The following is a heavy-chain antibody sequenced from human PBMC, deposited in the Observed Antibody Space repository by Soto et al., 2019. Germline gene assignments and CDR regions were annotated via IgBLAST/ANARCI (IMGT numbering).Heavy chain of an antibody. D-gene: IGHD1-7*01. CDR1: GYTFTNYG. J-gene: IGHJ5*02. Sequence: ASVKVSCKASGYTFTNYGIIWVRQAPGQGLEWMGWISTYNGNTNFTQKLQGRVTMTTDTSTSTAYMELRSLRSDDTAVYYCARDREYNWNYNWFDPWGQGTLVTVSS. CDR2: ISTYNGNT. CDR3: ARDREYNWNYNWFDP. V-gene: IGHV1-18*01.